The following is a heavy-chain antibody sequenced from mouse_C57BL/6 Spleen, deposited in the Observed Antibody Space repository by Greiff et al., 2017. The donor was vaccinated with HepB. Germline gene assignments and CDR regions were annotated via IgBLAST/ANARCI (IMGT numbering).Heavy chain of an antibody. CDR2: ISSGSSTI. D-gene: IGHD2-12*01. CDR3: EIYTYYAMDY. Sequence: EVMLVESGGGLVKPGGSLKLSCAASGFTFSAYGMHWVRQAPEKGLEWVAYISSGSSTIYYADTVKGRFTISRDNAKNTLFLRMTSLRSEDTAMYYCEIYTYYAMDYWGQGTSVTVSS. V-gene: IGHV5-17*01. J-gene: IGHJ4*01. CDR1: GFTFSAYG.